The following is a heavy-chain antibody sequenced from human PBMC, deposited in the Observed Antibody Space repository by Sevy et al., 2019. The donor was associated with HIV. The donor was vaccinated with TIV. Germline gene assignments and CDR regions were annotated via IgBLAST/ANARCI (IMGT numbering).Heavy chain of an antibody. CDR2: IKGKLDGGTT. V-gene: IGHV3-15*01. J-gene: IGHJ6*02. Sequence: GGSLRLSCAASGFTFSNAWMSWVRQAPGKGLEWVGRIKGKLDGGTTDYAAPVKGRFSISRDDSRKTLYLRMRRLKSEDTAVYYCITDPGYSGYDEEVINYYDDGMDVWGQGTTVTVSS. D-gene: IGHD5-12*01. CDR3: ITDPGYSGYDEEVINYYDDGMDV. CDR1: GFTFSNAW.